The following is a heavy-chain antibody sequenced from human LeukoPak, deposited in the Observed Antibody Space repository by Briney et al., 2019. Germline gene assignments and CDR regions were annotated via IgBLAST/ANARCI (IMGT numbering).Heavy chain of an antibody. J-gene: IGHJ4*02. V-gene: IGHV1-18*01. D-gene: IGHD1-26*01. Sequence: ASVKVSCKASGYTFTSYGISWVRQAPGQGLEWMGWISAYNGNTNYAQKLQGRVTMTTDASTSTAYMELRSLRSDDTATYYCARNQRVWGLLFWGQGTLVTVSS. CDR3: ARNQRVWGLLF. CDR1: GYTFTSYG. CDR2: ISAYNGNT.